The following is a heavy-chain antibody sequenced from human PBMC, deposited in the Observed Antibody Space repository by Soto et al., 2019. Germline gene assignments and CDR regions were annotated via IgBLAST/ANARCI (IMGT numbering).Heavy chain of an antibody. CDR1: GYTFTSYG. J-gene: IGHJ4*02. V-gene: IGHV1-18*01. CDR2: ISAYNGNT. Sequence: GASVKVSCKACGYTFTSYGISWVRQAPGQGLEWMGWISAYNGNTNYAQKLQGRVTMTTDTSTSTAYMELRSLRSDDTAVYYCARDLKLVGYLSGYYGLEWAYYFDYWGQGTLVTVSS. D-gene: IGHD3-3*01. CDR3: ARDLKLVGYLSGYYGLEWAYYFDY.